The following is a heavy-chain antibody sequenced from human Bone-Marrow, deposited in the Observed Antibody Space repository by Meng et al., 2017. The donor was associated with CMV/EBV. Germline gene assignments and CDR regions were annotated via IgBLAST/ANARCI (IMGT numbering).Heavy chain of an antibody. CDR1: GFTFSSYW. CDR2: IKHDGSEK. J-gene: IGHJ3*02. CDR3: ARERLGGAFDI. V-gene: IGHV3-7*01. D-gene: IGHD7-27*01. Sequence: GESLKISCAASGFTFSSYWMSWVRQAPGKGLEWVGNIKHDGSEKYHVDSVKGRFTISRDNAKKSLYLQMNSLRAEDTAVYFCARERLGGAFDIWGQGTMVTVSS.